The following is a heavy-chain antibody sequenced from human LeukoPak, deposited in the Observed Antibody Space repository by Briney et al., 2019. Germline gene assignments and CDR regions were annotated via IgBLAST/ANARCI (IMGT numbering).Heavy chain of an antibody. CDR3: ARDLYSSGRNYYYYGMDV. V-gene: IGHV1-69*01. Sequence: GSSVKVSCKASGGTFSSYAISWVRQAPGQGLEWMGGIIPIFGTANYAQKFQGRVTIPADESTSTAYMELSSLRSEDTAVYYCARDLYSSGRNYYYYGMDVWGQGTTVTVSS. D-gene: IGHD6-19*01. CDR2: IIPIFGTA. J-gene: IGHJ6*02. CDR1: GGTFSSYA.